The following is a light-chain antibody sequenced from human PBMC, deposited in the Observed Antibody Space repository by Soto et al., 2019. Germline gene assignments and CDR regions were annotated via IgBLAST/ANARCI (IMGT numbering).Light chain of an antibody. CDR2: ENN. Sequence: QSVLTQPPSVSGAPGQRVTISCSGSSSNIGTGYDVHWYQQLPEAAPKLLFYENNNRPSGVPDRFSGSRSGTSASLAITGLEADDEADYYCQSYDSTLSAPIFGGGTKVTVL. V-gene: IGLV1-40*01. J-gene: IGLJ2*01. CDR1: SSNIGTGYD. CDR3: QSYDSTLSAPI.